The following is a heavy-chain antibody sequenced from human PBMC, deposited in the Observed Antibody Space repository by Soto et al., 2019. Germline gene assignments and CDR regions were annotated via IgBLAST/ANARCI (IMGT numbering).Heavy chain of an antibody. D-gene: IGHD6-6*01. CDR2: MNPNSGNT. V-gene: IGHV1-8*01. J-gene: IGHJ6*03. CDR1: GYTFTGYD. CDR3: ARLAARDYYYYMDV. Sequence: ASVKVSCKASGYTFTGYDINWVRQATGQGLEWMGWMNPNSGNTGYAQKFQGRVTMTRNTSISTAYMELSSLRSEDTAVYYCARLAARDYYYYMDVWGKGTTVTVSS.